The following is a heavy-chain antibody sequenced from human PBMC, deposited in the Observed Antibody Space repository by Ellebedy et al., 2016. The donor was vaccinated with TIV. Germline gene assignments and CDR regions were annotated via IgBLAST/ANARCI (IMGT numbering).Heavy chain of an antibody. J-gene: IGHJ5*02. D-gene: IGHD3-22*01. Sequence: AASVTVSCKASGYTFTGYYMHWVRQAPGQGLEWMGRINLSDGSTSYAQKFQGRVTMTRDTSTSTVYMELSSLRSEDTAVYSCARGSVYDSSGYYYGGRSDAWGQGSLVTVSS. CDR2: INLSDGST. V-gene: IGHV1-46*01. CDR3: ARGSVYDSSGYYYGGRSDA. CDR1: GYTFTGYY.